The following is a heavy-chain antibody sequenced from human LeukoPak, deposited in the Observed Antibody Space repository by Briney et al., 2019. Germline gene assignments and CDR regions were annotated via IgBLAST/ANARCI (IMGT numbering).Heavy chain of an antibody. CDR1: GGSISGSNYY. Sequence: SETLSLTCTVSGGSISGSNYYWDWIRQPPGKGLEWIGSIYYSGRTYYNPSLKSRVTISADTSKNQFSLKPNSVTAADTAVYYCARHGDYGSGGIDYWGQGTLVTASS. CDR2: IYYSGRT. V-gene: IGHV4-39*01. D-gene: IGHD3-10*01. CDR3: ARHGDYGSGGIDY. J-gene: IGHJ4*02.